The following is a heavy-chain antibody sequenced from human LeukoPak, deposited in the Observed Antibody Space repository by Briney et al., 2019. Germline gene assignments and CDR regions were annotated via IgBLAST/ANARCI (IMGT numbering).Heavy chain of an antibody. CDR2: MYSGGGT. Sequence: GGSLRLSCVASGFTVSSNYMNWVGQAPGKGLEWVSVMYSGGGTHYADSVQGRFTLSRDNSKSTLYLQMNTLRTEDTAVYYCARGMGAYDAFDVWGQGTMVTVSS. V-gene: IGHV3-66*02. J-gene: IGHJ3*01. CDR3: ARGMGAYDAFDV. CDR1: GFTVSSNY. D-gene: IGHD1-26*01.